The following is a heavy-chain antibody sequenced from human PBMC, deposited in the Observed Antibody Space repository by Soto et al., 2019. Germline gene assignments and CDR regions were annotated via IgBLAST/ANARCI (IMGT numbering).Heavy chain of an antibody. CDR2: IDPSGSYT. D-gene: IGHD6-13*01. V-gene: IGHV5-10-1*01. CDR3: ARTSAAGKYYYGMDV. J-gene: IGHJ6*01. Sequence: PGESLKISCKGSGYSFTSYWISWVRQMPGKGLEWMGKIDPSGSYTKYSPSFQGHVTISADKSISTAYLQWSSLKASDTAMYYCARTSAAGKYYYGMDVWGQGTTVTVSS. CDR1: GYSFTSYW.